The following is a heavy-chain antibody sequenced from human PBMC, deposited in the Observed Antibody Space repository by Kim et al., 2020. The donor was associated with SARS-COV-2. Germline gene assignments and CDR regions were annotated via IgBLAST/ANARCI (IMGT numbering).Heavy chain of an antibody. CDR1: GGSISSYY. V-gene: IGHV4-59*01. D-gene: IGHD2-15*01. CDR2: MYYGGST. Sequence: SETLSLTCTVAGGSISSYYWSWIRQSPGMGLDYIGYMYYGGSTKYNPSLKSRVTITVDTSKNQFSLKLSSVTAADTAVYYCASADCSGGSCYFHDWGQGTLVTVSS. J-gene: IGHJ4*02. CDR3: ASADCSGGSCYFHD.